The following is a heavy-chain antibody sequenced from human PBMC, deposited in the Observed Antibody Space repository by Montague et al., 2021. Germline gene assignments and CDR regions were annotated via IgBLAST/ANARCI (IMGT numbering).Heavy chain of an antibody. CDR3: ARVFSSWYVGWFDP. J-gene: IGHJ5*02. CDR2: IYYSGNS. V-gene: IGHV4-34*10. Sequence: SETLSLTCAVYGGSFNVYYWGWIRQSPGKGLEWIGSIYYSGNSFYQPSLKSRITMAVDTSKNQFSLKLSSVTAADTAIYYCARVFSSWYVGWFDPWGQGTLVTVSS. D-gene: IGHD6-13*01. CDR1: GGSFNVYY.